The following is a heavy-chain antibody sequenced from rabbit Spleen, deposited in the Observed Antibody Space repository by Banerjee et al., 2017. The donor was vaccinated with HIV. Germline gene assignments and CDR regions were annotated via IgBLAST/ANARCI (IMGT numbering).Heavy chain of an antibody. Sequence: QSLEESGGDLVKPGASLTLTCTASGFSFSSSDYMCWVRQAPGKGLEWIACIYGGSGITTWYASWAKGRFTISKTSSTTVTLQMTSLTAADTATYFCARAYNVYNWGFNLWGQGTLVTVS. V-gene: IGHV1S40*01. CDR2: IYGGSGITT. CDR3: ARAYNVYNWGFNL. J-gene: IGHJ4*01. D-gene: IGHD3-1*01. CDR1: GFSFSSSDY.